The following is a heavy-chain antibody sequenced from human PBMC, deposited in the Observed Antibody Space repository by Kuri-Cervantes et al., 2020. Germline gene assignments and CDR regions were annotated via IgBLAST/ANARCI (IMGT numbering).Heavy chain of an antibody. CDR2: ISYDGSNK. CDR1: GFTFSSYA. Sequence: GESLKISCAASGFTFSSYAMHWVRQAPGKGLEWVAVISYDGSNKYYADSVKGRFTISRDNSKNTLYLQMNSLRAEDTAVYYCARDNPRWVYRDAFDIWGQGTMVTVSS. J-gene: IGHJ3*02. D-gene: IGHD3-16*02. V-gene: IGHV3-30-3*01. CDR3: ARDNPRWVYRDAFDI.